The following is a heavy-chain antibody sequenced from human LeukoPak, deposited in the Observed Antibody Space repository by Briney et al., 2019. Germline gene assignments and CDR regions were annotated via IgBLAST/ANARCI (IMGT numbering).Heavy chain of an antibody. CDR2: IYDSGST. Sequence: SETLSLTCIVSGGSITSYYWSWIRQPPGKGLEWIGYIYDSGSTNYNPSLKSRVTISVDTSKNQFSLKLNSVTAADTAVYYCARVGGTNFYYYGLDVWGQGTTVTVSS. CDR3: ARVGGTNFYYYGLDV. D-gene: IGHD3-3*01. V-gene: IGHV4-59*01. CDR1: GGSITSYY. J-gene: IGHJ6*02.